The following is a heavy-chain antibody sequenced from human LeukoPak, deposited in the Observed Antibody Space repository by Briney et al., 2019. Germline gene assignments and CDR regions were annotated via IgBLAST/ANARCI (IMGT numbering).Heavy chain of an antibody. J-gene: IGHJ3*02. CDR1: GFTVSSNY. CDR3: ARGRGQLPVSRGALDI. V-gene: IGHV3-66*01. Sequence: GGSLRLSCAASGFTVSSNYMSWVRQAPGKGLEWVSVIYSDGSTHYADSVKGRFTISRDNSKNTLYLQMNSLRAEDTAVYYCARGRGQLPVSRGALDIWGQGTMVTVSS. D-gene: IGHD2-2*01. CDR2: IYSDGST.